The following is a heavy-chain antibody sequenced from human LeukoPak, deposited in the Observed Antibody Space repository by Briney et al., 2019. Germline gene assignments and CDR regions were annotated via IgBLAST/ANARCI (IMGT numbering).Heavy chain of an antibody. V-gene: IGHV3-21*01. CDR3: TRDLSVVVLEV. CDR2: ISSSGSYI. D-gene: IGHD2-2*01. Sequence: PGGSLRLSCAASGFIFNNYTMNWVRRAPGKGLEWVSSISSSGSYIRYGDSMKGRVTISRDNAKNSLYLQMNSLRAEDTAVYYCTRDLSVVVLEVWGQGTTVTVSS. J-gene: IGHJ6*02. CDR1: GFIFNNYT.